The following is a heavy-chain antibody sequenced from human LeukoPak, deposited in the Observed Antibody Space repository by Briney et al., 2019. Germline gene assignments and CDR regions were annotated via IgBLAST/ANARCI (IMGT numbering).Heavy chain of an antibody. CDR3: AKDDAWLRFGE. CDR1: GFTFSSYA. Sequence: GGSLRLSCAASGFTFSSYAMTWVRQAPGKGLEWVSGISPSGDITYYADSVKGRFTISRDNSKNTLYLEVISLTAEDTAVYYCAKDDAWLRFGEWSQGTLVTVSS. D-gene: IGHD3-10*01. V-gene: IGHV3-23*01. CDR2: ISPSGDIT. J-gene: IGHJ4*02.